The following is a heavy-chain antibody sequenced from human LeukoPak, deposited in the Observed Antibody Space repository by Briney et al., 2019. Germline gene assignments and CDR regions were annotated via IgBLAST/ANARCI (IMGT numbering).Heavy chain of an antibody. CDR3: ASHRGAWWGYFDY. CDR1: GGSISNYH. V-gene: IGHV4-4*07. J-gene: IGHJ4*02. D-gene: IGHD2-8*02. Sequence: KPSETLSLTCTVSGGSISNYHWSWIRQPAEKGLEWIGRIYSSGTTNYSPSLKSRVTMSVDASKNQSSLKLNSVTVADTAVYYCASHRGAWWGYFDYWGQGILVTVSS. CDR2: IYSSGTT.